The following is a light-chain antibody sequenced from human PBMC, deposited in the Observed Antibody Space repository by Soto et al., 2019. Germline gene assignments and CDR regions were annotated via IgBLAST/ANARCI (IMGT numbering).Light chain of an antibody. CDR3: QHYNNWPPWT. CDR1: QSVSSK. Sequence: EIVMTQSPATLSVSPGERATLSCRASQSVSSKLAWYQQKPGQAPRLLIYGASTRATGIPARFIGSGSGTEFTLTISSLQSEDFAVYYCQHYNNWPPWTFGQGTKVEIK. J-gene: IGKJ1*01. CDR2: GAS. V-gene: IGKV3-15*01.